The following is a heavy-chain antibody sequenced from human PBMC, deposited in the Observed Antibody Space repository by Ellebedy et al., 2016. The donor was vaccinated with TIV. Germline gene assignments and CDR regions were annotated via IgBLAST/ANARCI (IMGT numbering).Heavy chain of an antibody. V-gene: IGHV4-34*01. CDR3: ARIVAKGMDV. J-gene: IGHJ6*02. CDR2: INLSGST. Sequence: GSLRLSCGIDGGSLGGHYWSWIRQVPGKGLEWIGEINLSGSTNYNPSLRSRVTISVDTFKNQLSLKLSSVTAADTAVYYCARIVAKGMDVWGQGTTVTVSS. D-gene: IGHD5-12*01. CDR1: GGSLGGHY.